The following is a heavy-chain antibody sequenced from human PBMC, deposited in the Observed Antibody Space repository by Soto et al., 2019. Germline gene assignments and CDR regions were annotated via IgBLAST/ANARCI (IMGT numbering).Heavy chain of an antibody. CDR3: ARAPYDFWSGSLPYGMDV. J-gene: IGHJ6*02. D-gene: IGHD3-3*01. V-gene: IGHV1-2*02. CDR1: GYTFTGYY. CDR2: INPNSGGT. Sequence: QVQLVQSGAEVKKPGASVKVSCKASGYTFTGYYMHWVRQAPGQGLEWMGWINPNSGGTNYAQKFQGRVTMTRDTSISTAYMELSRLRSDDTAVYYCARAPYDFWSGSLPYGMDVWGQGTTVTVSS.